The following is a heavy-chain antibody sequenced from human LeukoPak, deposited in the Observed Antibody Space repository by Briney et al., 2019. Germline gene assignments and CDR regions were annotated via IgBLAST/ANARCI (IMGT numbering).Heavy chain of an antibody. V-gene: IGHV1-69*13. CDR2: IIPIFSTA. D-gene: IGHD3-9*01. Sequence: SVKVSCKASGGTFSNYVFTWVRQAPGQGLEWMGGIIPIFSTANYAQKFQGRVTITADESTSTAYMELSSLRSEDMAVYYCATVQEDYDVLTGYINWFDPWGQGTLVTVSS. J-gene: IGHJ5*02. CDR3: ATVQEDYDVLTGYINWFDP. CDR1: GGTFSNYV.